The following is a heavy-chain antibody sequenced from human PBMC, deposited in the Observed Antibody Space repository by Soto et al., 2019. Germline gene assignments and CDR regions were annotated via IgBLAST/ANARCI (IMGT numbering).Heavy chain of an antibody. J-gene: IGHJ5*02. V-gene: IGHV4-39*01. Sequence: SETLSLTCTVSGGSISSGRYPWGWIRQAPGKGLEWIGNTHYSGSAYYNPSLKSRVTISVDTSNSQVSLRLSSVTAADTAIYYCARTANWLDPWGQGTLVTVSS. CDR2: THYSGSA. CDR1: GGSISSGRYP. CDR3: ARTANWLDP.